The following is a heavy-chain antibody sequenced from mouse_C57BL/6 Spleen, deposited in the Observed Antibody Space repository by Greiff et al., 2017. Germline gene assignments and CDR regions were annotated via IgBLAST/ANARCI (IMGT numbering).Heavy chain of an antibody. CDR1: GYTFTDYN. V-gene: IGHV1-22*01. J-gene: IGHJ3*01. CDR2: INPNNGGT. D-gene: IGHD2-4*01. Sequence: EVQLQQSGPELVKPGASVKMSCKASGYTFTDYNMHWVKQSHGKSLEWIGYINPNNGGTSYNQKFKGKATLTVNKSSSTAYMELRSLTSEDSAVYYCARGRGYDYDGDWFAYWGQGTLVTVSA. CDR3: ARGRGYDYDGDWFAY.